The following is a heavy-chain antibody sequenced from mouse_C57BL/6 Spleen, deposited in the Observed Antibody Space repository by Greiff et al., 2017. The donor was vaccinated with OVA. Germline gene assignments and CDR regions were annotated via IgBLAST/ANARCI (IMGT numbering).Heavy chain of an antibody. Sequence: VQLQQSGAELVRPGASVKLSCKASGYTFTDYYINWVKQRPGQGLEWIARIYPGSGNTYYNEKFKGKATLTAEKSSSTAYMQLSSLTSEDSAVYFCATEGYYGNYGGAWFAYWGQGTLVTVSA. CDR2: IYPGSGNT. J-gene: IGHJ3*01. V-gene: IGHV1-76*01. CDR3: ATEGYYGNYGGAWFAY. D-gene: IGHD2-1*01. CDR1: GYTFTDYY.